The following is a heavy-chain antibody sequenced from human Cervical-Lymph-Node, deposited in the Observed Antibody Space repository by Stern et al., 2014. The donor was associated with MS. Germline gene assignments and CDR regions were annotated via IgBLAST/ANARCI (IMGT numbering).Heavy chain of an antibody. D-gene: IGHD3-16*01. CDR1: GYTFTKYY. CDR2: INTSGDST. CDR3: GRDEGGVVPTAVLDF. J-gene: IGHJ4*02. V-gene: IGHV1-46*01. Sequence: QVQLVESGAEVKKPGASVTVSCKASGYTFTKYYMHWVRQAPGQGLEWMGIINTSGDSTSYAPKFQGRFTITRDASTNTVYMELNRLRSEDTAVYYCGRDEGGVVPTAVLDFWGQGTVVTVSS.